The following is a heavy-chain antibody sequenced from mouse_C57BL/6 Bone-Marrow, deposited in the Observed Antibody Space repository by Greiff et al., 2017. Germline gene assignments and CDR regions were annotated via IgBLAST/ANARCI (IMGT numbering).Heavy chain of an antibody. CDR2: IYPRSGNT. V-gene: IGHV1-81*01. CDR1: GYTFTSYG. CDR3: ARGGTYYSNYHYAMDY. J-gene: IGHJ4*01. Sequence: VQLQQSGAELARPGASVKLSCKASGYTFTSYGISWVKQRTGQGLEWIGEIYPRSGNTYYNEKFKGKATLTADKSSSTAYMELRSLTSEDSAVYFCARGGTYYSNYHYAMDYWGQGTSVTVSS. D-gene: IGHD2-5*01.